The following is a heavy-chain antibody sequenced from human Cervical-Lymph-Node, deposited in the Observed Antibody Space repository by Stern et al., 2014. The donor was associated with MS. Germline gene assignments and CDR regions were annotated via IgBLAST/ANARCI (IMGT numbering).Heavy chain of an antibody. CDR2: IHPGDSEV. Sequence: VQLVQSGAGVKRPGQSLKISCRASGYSFTNYWVAWVRQKPGKGMEWMGIIHPGDSEVRYSPSFQGRVTMSVDRSINPAYLQWSSLQPSDTAMYYCARQLGHSNFLHYWGQGVLVTVSS. CDR3: ARQLGHSNFLHY. D-gene: IGHD4-11*01. J-gene: IGHJ4*02. V-gene: IGHV5-51*01. CDR1: GYSFTNYW.